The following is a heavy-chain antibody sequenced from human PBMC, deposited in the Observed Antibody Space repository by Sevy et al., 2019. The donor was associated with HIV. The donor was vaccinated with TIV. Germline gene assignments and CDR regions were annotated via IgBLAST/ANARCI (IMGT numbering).Heavy chain of an antibody. CDR1: GFTFNKAW. CDR2: IKSKTDGATR. J-gene: IGHJ4*02. D-gene: IGHD1-26*01. V-gene: IGHV3-15*01. Sequence: GGSLRLSCVASGFTFNKAWMSWVRQAPGKGLELVGRIKSKTDGATRDLAAPVKGRIIISRDDSKNTLYLQISNLKIEDTGVYFCAAGVGASDFDYWGQGTLVTVSS. CDR3: AAGVGASDFDY.